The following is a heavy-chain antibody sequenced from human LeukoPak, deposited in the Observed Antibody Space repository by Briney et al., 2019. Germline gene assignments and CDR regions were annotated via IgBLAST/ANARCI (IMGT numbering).Heavy chain of an antibody. D-gene: IGHD3-22*01. CDR3: AREIPNYYDSSGYYSKNYYYYMDV. CDR1: GGSISSYY. J-gene: IGHJ6*03. Sequence: SETLSLTCTVSGGSISSYYWSWIRQPPGKGLEWIGYIYYSGSTNYNPSLKSRVTISVDTSKNQFSLKLSSVTAADTAVYYCAREIPNYYDSSGYYSKNYYYYMDVWGKGTTVTVSS. V-gene: IGHV4-59*01. CDR2: IYYSGST.